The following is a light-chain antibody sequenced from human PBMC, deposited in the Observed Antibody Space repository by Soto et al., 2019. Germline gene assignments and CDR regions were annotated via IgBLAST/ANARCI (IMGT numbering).Light chain of an antibody. V-gene: IGLV1-40*01. J-gene: IGLJ1*01. CDR3: SSYSSNNILSYV. CDR1: RSNIGAGYD. Sequence: QSVLTQPPSVSGAPGQRVTISCTGSRSNIGAGYDVHWYQQLPGTAPKLLIYGTNNRPSGVPDRFSGSKSGMSASLAITGLQAADEADYYCSSYSSNNILSYVFGTGTKLTVL. CDR2: GTN.